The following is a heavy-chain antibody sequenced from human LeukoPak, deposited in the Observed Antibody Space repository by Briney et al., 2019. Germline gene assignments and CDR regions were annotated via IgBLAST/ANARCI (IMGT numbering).Heavy chain of an antibody. V-gene: IGHV5-51*01. Sequence: GESLKISCKGSGYRFTTYWIGWVRQMPGKGLEWMGIIYPGDSDTRYSTSLQGQVTISADKSISTAYLQWSSLKASDTAMYYCARHRNYDFWSGYPPPGWFDPWGQGTLVTVSS. CDR3: ARHRNYDFWSGYPPPGWFDP. CDR1: GYRFTTYW. CDR2: IYPGDSDT. J-gene: IGHJ5*02. D-gene: IGHD3-3*01.